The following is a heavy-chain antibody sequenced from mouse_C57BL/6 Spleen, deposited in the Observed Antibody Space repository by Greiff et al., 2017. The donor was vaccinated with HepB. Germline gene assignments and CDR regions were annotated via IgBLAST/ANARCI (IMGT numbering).Heavy chain of an antibody. Sequence: EVHLVESGGGLVKPGGSLKLSCAASGFTFSDYGMHWVRQAPEKGLEWVAYISSGSSTIYYADTVKGRFTISRDNAKNTLFLQMTSLRSEDTAMYYCASAGVYYYGSSYYFDYWGQGTTLTVSS. CDR3: ASAGVYYYGSSYYFDY. V-gene: IGHV5-17*01. D-gene: IGHD1-1*01. J-gene: IGHJ2*01. CDR2: ISSGSSTI. CDR1: GFTFSDYG.